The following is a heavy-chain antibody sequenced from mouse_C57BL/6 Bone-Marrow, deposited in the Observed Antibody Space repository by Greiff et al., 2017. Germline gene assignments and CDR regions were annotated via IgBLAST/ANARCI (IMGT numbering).Heavy chain of an antibody. J-gene: IGHJ2*01. CDR2: ISYDGSN. Sequence: EVQLMESGPGLVKPSQSLSLTCSVTGYSITSGYYWNWIRQFPGNKLEWMGYISYDGSNNSNPSLKNRISITRDTSKNQFFLKLNSVTTEDTATYYCARAIDYWGQGTTLTVSS. V-gene: IGHV3-6*01. CDR1: GYSITSGYY. CDR3: ARAIDY.